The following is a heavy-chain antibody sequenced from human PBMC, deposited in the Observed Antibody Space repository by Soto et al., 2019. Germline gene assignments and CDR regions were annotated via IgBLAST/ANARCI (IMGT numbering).Heavy chain of an antibody. CDR3: TTVPYGSGYFQH. D-gene: IGHD3-10*01. CDR1: GFTFSNAW. Sequence: GGSLRLSCAASGFTFSNAWMSWVRQAPGKGLEWVGRIKSKTDGGTTDYAAPVKGRFTISRDDSKNTLYLQMNSLKTDDTAVYYCTTVPYGSGYFQHWGQGTLVTVSS. V-gene: IGHV3-15*01. J-gene: IGHJ1*01. CDR2: IKSKTDGGTT.